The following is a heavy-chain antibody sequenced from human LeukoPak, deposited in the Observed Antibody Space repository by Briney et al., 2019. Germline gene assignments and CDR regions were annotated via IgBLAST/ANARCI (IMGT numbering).Heavy chain of an antibody. CDR1: GFTFTNYG. D-gene: IGHD4-17*01. CDR2: ISGDGSST. CDR3: ARGHTAVTRHFDF. J-gene: IGHJ4*02. Sequence: GGSLRLSCAASGFTFTNYGMSWVRQAPGKGLEWVSSISGDGSSTHYADSVKGRFTISRDNSKNTVYLQANSLRAEDTAVYYCARGHTAVTRHFDFWGQGTLVTVSS. V-gene: IGHV3-23*01.